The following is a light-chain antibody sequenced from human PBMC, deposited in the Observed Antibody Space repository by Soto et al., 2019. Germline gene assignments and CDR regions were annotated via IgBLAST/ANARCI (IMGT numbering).Light chain of an antibody. V-gene: IGLV2-14*01. CDR2: EVS. J-gene: IGLJ1*01. Sequence: QSALTQPASVSGSPGQSITISCTGTSSDVGGYNYVSWYQQHPGKAPKLMIYEVSNRPSGVSNRFSGSKSGNTASLPISGLQAEDEADYYCSSYTSSSTPDVFGTGTKVTVL. CDR3: SSYTSSSTPDV. CDR1: SSDVGGYNY.